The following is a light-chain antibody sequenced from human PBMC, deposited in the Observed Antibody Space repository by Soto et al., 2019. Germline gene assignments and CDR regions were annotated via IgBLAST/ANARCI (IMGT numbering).Light chain of an antibody. Sequence: EIVLTHSPGTLSLSPGERATLSCRASQSVANNYLAWYQQKPGQAPRLVIYGASSRATGIPDRFSASGSGTDFTLTINRLEPEDFAVYYCQQYSESPLTFGQGTIVEIK. J-gene: IGKJ1*01. CDR1: QSVANNY. V-gene: IGKV3-20*01. CDR3: QQYSESPLT. CDR2: GAS.